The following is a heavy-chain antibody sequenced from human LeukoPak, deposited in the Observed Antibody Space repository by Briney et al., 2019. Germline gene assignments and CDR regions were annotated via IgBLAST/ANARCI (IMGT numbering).Heavy chain of an antibody. V-gene: IGHV3-74*01. CDR2: INSDGSST. CDR3: ARERDCSSTSCYAPYGSGSLNY. CDR1: GFTFSSYW. Sequence: GGSLRLSCAASGFTFSSYWMHWVRQGPGKGLVWVSRINSDGSSTSYADSVKGRFTISRDNAKNTLYLQMNSLRAEDTAVYYCARERDCSSTSCYAPYGSGSLNYWGQGTLVTVSS. D-gene: IGHD2-2*01. J-gene: IGHJ4*02.